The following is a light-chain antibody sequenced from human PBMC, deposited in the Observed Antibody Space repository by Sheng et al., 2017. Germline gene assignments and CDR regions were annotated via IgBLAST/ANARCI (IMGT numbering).Light chain of an antibody. CDR3: CSYAGGSTWV. V-gene: IGLV2-23*01. J-gene: IGLJ3*02. CDR1: PSDLGNYDL. CDR2: EGS. Sequence: QPASVSGSPGQSITISCTGTPSDLGNYDLVSWYQQHPGKVPKVLIFEGSKRPSGISDRFSGSKSGKTASLTISGLQAEDEADYYCCSYAGGSTWVFGGGTKLTVL.